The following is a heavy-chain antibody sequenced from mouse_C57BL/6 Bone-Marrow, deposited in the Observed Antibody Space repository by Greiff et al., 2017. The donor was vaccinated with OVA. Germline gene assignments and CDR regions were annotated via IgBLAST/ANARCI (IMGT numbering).Heavy chain of an antibody. CDR3: ARPPHYYGSTYYFDY. Sequence: VQLQQSGPELVKPGASVKISCKASGYTFTDYYMNWVKQSHGKSLEWIGDINPNNGGTSYNQKFKGKATLTVDKSSSTAYMELRSLTSEDSAVYYCARPPHYYGSTYYFDYWGQGTTLTGSS. V-gene: IGHV1-26*01. D-gene: IGHD1-1*01. CDR1: GYTFTDYY. J-gene: IGHJ2*01. CDR2: INPNNGGT.